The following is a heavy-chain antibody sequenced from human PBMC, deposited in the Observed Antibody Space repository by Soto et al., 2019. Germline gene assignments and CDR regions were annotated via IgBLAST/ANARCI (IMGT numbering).Heavy chain of an antibody. Sequence: ASVKVSCKASGGTFSSYTISWVRQAPGQGLEWMGRIIRNLGIANYAQKFQGRDKITADKSTSTAYMELSSLRSEDTAVYYCARERDTAMVTCYYYMDVWGKGTTVTVSS. D-gene: IGHD5-18*01. CDR2: IIRNLGIA. V-gene: IGHV1-69*04. J-gene: IGHJ6*03. CDR1: GGTFSSYT. CDR3: ARERDTAMVTCYYYMDV.